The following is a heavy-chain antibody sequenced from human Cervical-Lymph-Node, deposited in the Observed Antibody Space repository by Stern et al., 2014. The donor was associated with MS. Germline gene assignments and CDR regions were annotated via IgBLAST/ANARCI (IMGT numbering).Heavy chain of an antibody. Sequence: EVQLVESGGGLVKPGGSLRLSCAASGFTFSDYSMYWVRQAPGQGLEWVSSISSNSTFRHYTDSVKGRFTVSTDNAKNSLFLHMNSLRGEDTATYYCARRVGRTTVTTFDPWGQGTLVTVSS. CDR1: GFTFSDYS. J-gene: IGHJ5*02. V-gene: IGHV3-21*01. CDR3: ARRVGRTTVTTFDP. D-gene: IGHD4-17*01. CDR2: ISSNSTFR.